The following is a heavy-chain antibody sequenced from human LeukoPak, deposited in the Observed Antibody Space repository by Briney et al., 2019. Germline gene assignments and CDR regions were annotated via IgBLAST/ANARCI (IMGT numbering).Heavy chain of an antibody. CDR1: GFSLRSSE. J-gene: IGHJ3*02. D-gene: IGHD3-22*01. V-gene: IGHV3-48*03. CDR3: ATGEGGSYYDSRGYYSDI. CDR2: ISSGANAE. Sequence: PGGSLRLSCAASGFSLRSSEMNWVRQAPGKGLEWVCHISSGANAEYYVDSVRGRFTMSRDDAKNLLFLQMNSLRAEATAVYYCATGEGGSYYDSRGYYSDIWGQGTMVTVSS.